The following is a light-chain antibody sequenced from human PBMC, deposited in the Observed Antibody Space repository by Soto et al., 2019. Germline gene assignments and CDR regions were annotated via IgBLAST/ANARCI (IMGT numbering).Light chain of an antibody. Sequence: QSALTQPASVSGSPGQSITISCTGTSSDVGGYNYVSWYQQHPGKAPKLMIYDVNHRPSGVSNRFSGSKSGNTASLTISGLQAEDEADYYCSSYSGGSTLVVFGGGTQLTVL. CDR2: DVN. CDR3: SSYSGGSTLVV. CDR1: SSDVGGYNY. V-gene: IGLV2-14*03. J-gene: IGLJ2*01.